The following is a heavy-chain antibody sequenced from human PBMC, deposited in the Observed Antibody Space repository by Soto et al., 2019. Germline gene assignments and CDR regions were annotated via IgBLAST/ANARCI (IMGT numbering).Heavy chain of an antibody. J-gene: IGHJ4*02. V-gene: IGHV1-3*01. CDR2: INAGNGNT. CDR3: ASRRPIVGARHFDY. D-gene: IGHD1-26*01. CDR1: GYTFTSYA. Sequence: QVQLVQSGAEVKKPGASVKVSCKASGYTFTSYAMHWVRQAPGQRLEWMGWINAGNGNTKYSQKFQVRVTITRDTSASTAYMELSSLRSEDTAVYYCASRRPIVGARHFDYWGQGTLVTVSS.